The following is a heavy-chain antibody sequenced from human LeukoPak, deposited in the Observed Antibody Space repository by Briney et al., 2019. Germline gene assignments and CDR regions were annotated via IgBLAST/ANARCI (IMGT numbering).Heavy chain of an antibody. CDR3: AKDEYYDFWSGYY. Sequence: PGGSLRLSCAASGFTFSSYGMHWVRQAPGKGLEWVAVISYDGSNKYYADSVKGRFTISRDNPKNTLYLQMNSLRAEDTAVYYCAKDEYYDFWSGYYWGEGTLVTVSS. V-gene: IGHV3-30*18. CDR2: ISYDGSNK. CDR1: GFTFSSYG. J-gene: IGHJ4*02. D-gene: IGHD3-3*01.